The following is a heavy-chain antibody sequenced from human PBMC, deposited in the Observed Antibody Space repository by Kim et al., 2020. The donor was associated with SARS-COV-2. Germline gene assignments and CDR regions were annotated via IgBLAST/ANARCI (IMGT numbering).Heavy chain of an antibody. Sequence: SETLSLTCAVSGGSISSSNWWSWVRQPPGKGLEWIGEIYHSGSTNYNPSLKSRVTISVDKSKNQFSLKLSSVTAADTAVYYCARDLRLHYYDSSGYYLGGLPDYWGQGTLVTVSS. J-gene: IGHJ4*02. CDR1: GGSISSSNW. CDR3: ARDLRLHYYDSSGYYLGGLPDY. CDR2: IYHSGST. D-gene: IGHD3-22*01. V-gene: IGHV4-4*02.